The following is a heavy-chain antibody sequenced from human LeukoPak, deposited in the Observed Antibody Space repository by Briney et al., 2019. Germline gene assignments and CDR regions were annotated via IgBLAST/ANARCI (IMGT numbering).Heavy chain of an antibody. D-gene: IGHD3-10*01. CDR1: GGSFSGYY. Sequence: SETLSLTCAVYGGSFSGYYWSWLRQPPGKGLEWIGEINHSGSTNYNPSLKSRVTISVDTSKNQFSLKLSSVTAADTAVYYCARGRPNYYGSGSLGFDPWGQGTLVTVSS. J-gene: IGHJ5*02. CDR2: INHSGST. CDR3: ARGRPNYYGSGSLGFDP. V-gene: IGHV4-34*01.